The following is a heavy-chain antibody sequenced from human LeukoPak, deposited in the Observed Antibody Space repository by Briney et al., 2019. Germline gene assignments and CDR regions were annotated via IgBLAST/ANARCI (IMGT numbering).Heavy chain of an antibody. V-gene: IGHV4-34*01. Sequence: PSETLSLTCAVYDGSFSGYYWSWIRQPPGKGLEWIGEINHSGSTNYNPSLKSRVTISVDTSKNQFSLNLSSVTAADTAVYYCARGLITVTTFNWFDPWGQGTLVTVSS. D-gene: IGHD4-17*01. CDR3: ARGLITVTTFNWFDP. CDR1: DGSFSGYY. J-gene: IGHJ5*02. CDR2: INHSGST.